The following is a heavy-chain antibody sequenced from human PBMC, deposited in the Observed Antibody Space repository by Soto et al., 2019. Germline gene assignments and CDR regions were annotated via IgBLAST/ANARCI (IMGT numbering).Heavy chain of an antibody. Sequence: QVQVQQWGAGLLKPSETLSLTCAVYGGSFSDYHWSWFRQSPEKGLEWIGEINYSGTINYNPSFKSRVRLHSETPKNKAALIRRAVTGEEPSMYYCATFRGAASVSRGRPRDSWGQGTMVTVSS. V-gene: IGHV4-34*01. J-gene: IGHJ4*02. CDR2: INYSGTI. D-gene: IGHD3-10*01. CDR3: ATFRGAASVSRGRPRDS. CDR1: GGSFSDYH.